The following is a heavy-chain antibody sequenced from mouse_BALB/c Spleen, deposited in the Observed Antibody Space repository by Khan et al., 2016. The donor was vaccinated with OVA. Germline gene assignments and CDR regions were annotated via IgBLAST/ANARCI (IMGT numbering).Heavy chain of an antibody. Sequence: QVQLKQSGPELVKPGASVKMSCKASGYTFTDYVMNWVKQRNGQGLERSGQSNPGSGSTFYNEKFKGKATMTADRSSSTAYMLRSNLTSADSAVYFCSRAGWGVFAYWAQGTLVTVSA. V-gene: IGHV1-77*01. J-gene: IGHJ3*01. CDR1: GYTFTDYV. CDR2: SNPGSGST. CDR3: SRAGWGVFAY. D-gene: IGHD1-1*02.